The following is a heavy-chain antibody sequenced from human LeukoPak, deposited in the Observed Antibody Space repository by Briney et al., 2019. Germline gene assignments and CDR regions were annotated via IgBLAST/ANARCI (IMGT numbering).Heavy chain of an antibody. CDR1: GGSISSYY. CDR3: ARERRQVRYSGCVRYFDY. CDR2: IYYSGST. Sequence: SETLSLTCTVSGGSISSYYWSWIRQPPGKGLEWIGYIYYSGSTNYNPSLKSRVTISVDTSKNQFSLKLSSVTAADTAVYYCARERRQVRYSGCVRYFDYWGQGTLVTVSS. J-gene: IGHJ4*02. V-gene: IGHV4-59*01. D-gene: IGHD5-12*01.